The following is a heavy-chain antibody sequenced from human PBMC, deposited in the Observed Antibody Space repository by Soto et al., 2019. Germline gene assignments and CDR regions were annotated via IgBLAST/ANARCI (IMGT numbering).Heavy chain of an antibody. D-gene: IGHD6-13*01. J-gene: IGHJ5*02. CDR2: VYYSGST. V-gene: IGHV4-61*01. CDR1: GGSVNSGSYY. Sequence: QVQLQESGPGLVKSSETLSLTCTVSGGSVNSGSYYWSWIRQPPGKGLEWIGYVYYSGSTNYNPALKSRVPISDDTSKNQISLKLSSVTAADTAMYYCARGKIAAAGTWRALNWFDPWGQGTLVTVSS. CDR3: ARGKIAAAGTWRALNWFDP.